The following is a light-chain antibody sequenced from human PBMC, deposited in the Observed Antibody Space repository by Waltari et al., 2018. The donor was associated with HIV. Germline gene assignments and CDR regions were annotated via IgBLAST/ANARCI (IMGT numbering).Light chain of an antibody. CDR1: QSVSSSY. Sequence: EIVLTQSPVTLSLSPGERATLSCRASQSVSSSYLAWYQQKLGQPPRLLIYGASSRATGIPDRFSGSGSGTDFTLTISRLEPEDFAVYYCQQYGSSVFTFGPGTKVDIK. J-gene: IGKJ3*01. CDR3: QQYGSSVFT. CDR2: GAS. V-gene: IGKV3-20*01.